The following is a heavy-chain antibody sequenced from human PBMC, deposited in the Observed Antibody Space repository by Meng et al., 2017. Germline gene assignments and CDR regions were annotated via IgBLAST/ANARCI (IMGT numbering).Heavy chain of an antibody. Sequence: HVRLQQWGSGLLKPSETRSLTWLVYGGSFSGYYWSWIRQPPGKGLEWIGEINHSGSTNYNPSLKSRVTISVDTSKNQFSLKLSSVTAADTAVYYCARRGIAARPFDYWGQGTLVTVSS. CDR3: ARRGIAARPFDY. D-gene: IGHD6-6*01. CDR2: INHSGST. V-gene: IGHV4-34*01. CDR1: GGSFSGYY. J-gene: IGHJ4*02.